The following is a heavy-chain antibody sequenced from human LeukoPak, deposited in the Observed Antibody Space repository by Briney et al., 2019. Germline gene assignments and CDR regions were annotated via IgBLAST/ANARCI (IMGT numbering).Heavy chain of an antibody. Sequence: ASVKVSCKASGYTFTSYYIHWVRQAPGQGLEWMGIINPSGGNTNYAQKFQGRVTMTRDTSINTAYMELSSLRSEDTAVYYCASNPPRTGDFNSWGQGALVTVSS. D-gene: IGHD7-27*01. CDR2: INPSGGNT. CDR1: GYTFTSYY. V-gene: IGHV1-46*01. CDR3: ASNPPRTGDFNS. J-gene: IGHJ4*02.